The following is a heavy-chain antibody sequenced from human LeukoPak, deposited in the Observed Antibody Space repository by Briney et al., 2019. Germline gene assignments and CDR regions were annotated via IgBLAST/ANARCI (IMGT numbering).Heavy chain of an antibody. CDR3: ARDGSGFSPYWYFDL. CDR1: GFVFTGYY. J-gene: IGHJ2*01. V-gene: IGHV1-2*02. Sequence: ASVKVSRKASGFVFTGYYMHWVRQAPGQGLEWMGWMNPGTGTTKYSQKFQGRVTMSRDTSSTTAYMELNRLTSDDTAVYYCARDGSGFSPYWYFDLWGRGTLVTVSS. D-gene: IGHD3-3*01. CDR2: MNPGTGTT.